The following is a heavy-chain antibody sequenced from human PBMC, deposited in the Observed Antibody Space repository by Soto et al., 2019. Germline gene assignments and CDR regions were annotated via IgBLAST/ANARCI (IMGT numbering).Heavy chain of an antibody. V-gene: IGHV1-69*01. CDR3: ARASLAVQDAILD. D-gene: IGHD2-2*01. Sequence: QVQLVQSGAELKKPGSSVKVSCKTPGDSFSTEAINWVRQAPGQGLEWTGAISLIFDTATYAQKFQGRVTITADEPTSSVYMGLSSLRPDDTAVYYCARASLAVQDAILDWGQGTLVTVSS. CDR2: ISLIFDTA. J-gene: IGHJ4*02. CDR1: GDSFSTEA.